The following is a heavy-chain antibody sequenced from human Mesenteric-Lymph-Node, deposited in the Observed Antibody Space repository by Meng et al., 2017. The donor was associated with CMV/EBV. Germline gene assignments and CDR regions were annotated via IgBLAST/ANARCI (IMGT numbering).Heavy chain of an antibody. V-gene: IGHV4-39*07. Sequence: CTVSGGSVSSGSYYWSWIRQPPGKGLEWIGEINHSGSTNYNPSLKSRVTISVDTSKNQFSLKLSSVTAADTAVYYCARDNIVATAFDYWGQGTLVTVSS. CDR2: INHSGST. J-gene: IGHJ4*02. D-gene: IGHD5-12*01. CDR1: GGSVSSGSYY. CDR3: ARDNIVATAFDY.